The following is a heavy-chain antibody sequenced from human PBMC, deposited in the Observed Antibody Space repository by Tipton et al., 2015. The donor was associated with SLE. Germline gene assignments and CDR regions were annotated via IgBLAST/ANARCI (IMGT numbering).Heavy chain of an antibody. CDR3: ARMRPVKGLQGSYYFDY. CDR1: GGSISSGGYY. CDR2: IYYSGST. V-gene: IGHV4-31*03. J-gene: IGHJ4*02. D-gene: IGHD4-11*01. Sequence: TLSLTCTVSGGSISSGGYYWSWIRQHPGKGLEWIGYIYYSGSTYYNPSLKSRVTISVDTSKNQFSLKLSSVTAADTAVYYCARMRPVKGLQGSYYFDYWGQGTLVTVSS.